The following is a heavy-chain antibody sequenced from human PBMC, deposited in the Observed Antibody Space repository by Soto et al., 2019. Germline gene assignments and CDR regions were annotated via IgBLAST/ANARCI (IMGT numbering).Heavy chain of an antibody. CDR3: ARGGGRGYNELDP. J-gene: IGHJ5*02. CDR2: INPNSGGT. CDR1: GYTFTAYY. V-gene: IGHV1-2*02. D-gene: IGHD5-12*01. Sequence: QVQLVPSAAEVKKPGASVKVSCKASGYTFTAYYMHWVRQAPGQGLEWMGWINPNSGGTYHAQNFQGRVTMPRDTSTTIAYMELASLRSDAPAVYYCARGGGRGYNELDPWGHGTLVIVSS.